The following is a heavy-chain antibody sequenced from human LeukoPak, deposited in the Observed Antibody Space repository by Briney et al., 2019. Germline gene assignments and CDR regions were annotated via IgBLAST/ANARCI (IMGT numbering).Heavy chain of an antibody. CDR1: GFTFSSYS. D-gene: IGHD3-22*01. V-gene: IGHV3-48*02. Sequence: GGSLRLSCAASGFTFSSYSMNWVRQAPGKGLEWVSYISSSSSTIYCADSVKGRFTISRDNAKNSLYLQMNSLRDEDTAVYYCARNYYDSSGRMPYWGQGTLVTVSS. CDR2: ISSSSSTI. J-gene: IGHJ4*02. CDR3: ARNYYDSSGRMPY.